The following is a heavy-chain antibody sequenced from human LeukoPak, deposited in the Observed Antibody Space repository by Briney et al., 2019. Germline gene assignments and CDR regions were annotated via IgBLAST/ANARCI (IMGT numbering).Heavy chain of an antibody. D-gene: IGHD3-10*01. CDR1: GGSISSNSYY. CDR3: ARGGYYGSGNDFRFDP. CDR2: IYYSGST. Sequence: SETLSLTCAVSGGSISSNSYYWGWIRQPPGKGLEWIVSIYYSGSTNYNPSLKGRFTISVDTSKHQFSLKLTSVTAEDTAVYFCARGGYYGSGNDFRFDPWGQGTLVTVSS. V-gene: IGHV4-39*07. J-gene: IGHJ5*02.